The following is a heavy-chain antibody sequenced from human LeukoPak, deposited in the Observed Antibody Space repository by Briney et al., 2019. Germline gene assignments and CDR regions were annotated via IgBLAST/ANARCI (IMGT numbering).Heavy chain of an antibody. CDR1: GFTFSSCS. Sequence: GGSLRLSCAASGFTFSSCSTNWVRQAPGKGLEWVSSISSSSSYIYYADSVNGRFTISRDNAKNSLYLQMNSLRAEDTAVYYCARDVYDSSGYYPYFDYWGQGTLVTVSS. V-gene: IGHV3-21*04. CDR3: ARDVYDSSGYYPYFDY. CDR2: ISSSSSYI. D-gene: IGHD3-22*01. J-gene: IGHJ4*02.